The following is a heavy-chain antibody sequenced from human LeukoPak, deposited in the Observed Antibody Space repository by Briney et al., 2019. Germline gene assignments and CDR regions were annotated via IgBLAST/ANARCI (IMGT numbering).Heavy chain of an antibody. J-gene: IGHJ6*02. D-gene: IGHD3-10*01. Sequence: PGGSLRLSCAASGFTFSSYGMHWVRQAPGKGLEWVAVIWYDGSNKYYADSVKGRFTISIDNSKNTLYLQMNSLRAEDTAVYYCARDTLLWFGETNPYYYGMDVWGQGTTVTVSS. CDR3: ARDTLLWFGETNPYYYGMDV. CDR1: GFTFSSYG. V-gene: IGHV3-33*01. CDR2: IWYDGSNK.